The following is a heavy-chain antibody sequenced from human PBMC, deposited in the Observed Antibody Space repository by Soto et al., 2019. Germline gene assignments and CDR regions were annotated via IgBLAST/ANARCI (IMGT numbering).Heavy chain of an antibody. V-gene: IGHV3-30*03. J-gene: IGHJ5*01. CDR2: ITNDASVQ. CDR3: ERDIWSGDYKWFDS. CDR1: AVTINVHG. D-gene: IGHD3-3*01. Sequence: GGSLRLSCTSSAVTINVHGIQWVRQAPAKGLEWVAFITNDASVQYYAESVKGRFTISRDHSKNTVDLQMSNLRSEETAVYYCERDIWSGDYKWFDSWGPGTLVTGSS.